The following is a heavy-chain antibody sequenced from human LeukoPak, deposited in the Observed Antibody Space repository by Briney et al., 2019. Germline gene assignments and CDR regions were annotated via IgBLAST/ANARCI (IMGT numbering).Heavy chain of an antibody. CDR3: ARWDGWEANAFDV. CDR1: GFTFNIYE. V-gene: IGHV3-48*03. J-gene: IGHJ3*01. Sequence: GGSLRLSCAASGFTFNIYEMNWVRQAPGKGLEWISYIGSGGDNRYYVDFVKGRFTISRDNANNLLYLQMNRLRVEDSAVYFCARWDGWEANAFDVWGHGTVVTVS. CDR2: IGSGGDNR. D-gene: IGHD5-24*01.